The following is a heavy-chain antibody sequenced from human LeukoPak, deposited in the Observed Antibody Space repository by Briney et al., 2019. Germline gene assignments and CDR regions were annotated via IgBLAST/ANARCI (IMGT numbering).Heavy chain of an antibody. D-gene: IGHD3-10*01. CDR2: IKQDGSEK. CDR3: ARDSSIYFGSGGITGALDV. J-gene: IGHJ3*01. V-gene: IGHV3-7*01. Sequence: QPGGSLRLSCAASGFTFSSSWMSWVRQAPGKGLEWVANIKQDGSEKSYVDSVKGRFTISRDNAENSLYLQMNNLRAEDTAVYYCARDSSIYFGSGGITGALDVWGQGTMVPVSS. CDR1: GFTFSSSW.